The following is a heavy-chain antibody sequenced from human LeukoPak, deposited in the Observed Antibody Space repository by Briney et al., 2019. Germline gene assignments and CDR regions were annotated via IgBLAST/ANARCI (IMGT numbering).Heavy chain of an antibody. CDR2: IKQDGSEK. J-gene: IGHJ4*02. V-gene: IGHV3-7*01. Sequence: GGSLRLSCAASGFTFSSYWMSWVRQAPGKGLEWVANIKQDGSEKYYVDSVKGRFTISRDNAKNSLYLQMNSLRAEDTAVYYCARGSVGFLEWLPYFDYWGQGTLVTVSS. D-gene: IGHD3-3*01. CDR1: GFTFSSYW. CDR3: ARGSVGFLEWLPYFDY.